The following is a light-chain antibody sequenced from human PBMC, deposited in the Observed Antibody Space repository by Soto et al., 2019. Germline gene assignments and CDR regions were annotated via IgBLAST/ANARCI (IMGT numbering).Light chain of an antibody. Sequence: DIVLTQTPLSLSVTPGQPASIYCKSSQNLLHSDGKTYLYWYLQKPGQPPHLLMYEVSNRFSGVSDSFGGRGSGAAFTLYFSRVEAEDVGVYYCLHAIQFPLFSFGPGTKVDIK. CDR2: EVS. J-gene: IGKJ3*01. V-gene: IGKV2D-29*01. CDR3: LHAIQFPLFS. CDR1: QNLLHSDGKTY.